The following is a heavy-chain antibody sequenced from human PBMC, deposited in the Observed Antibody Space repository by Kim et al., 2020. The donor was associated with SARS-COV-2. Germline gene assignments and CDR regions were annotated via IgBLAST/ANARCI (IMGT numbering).Heavy chain of an antibody. V-gene: IGHV5-10-1*01. D-gene: IGHD2-2*01. CDR2: IDPSDSYT. J-gene: IGHJ6*02. Sequence: GESLKISCKGSGYSFTSYWISWVRQMPGKGLEWMGRIDPSDSYTNYSPSFQGHVTISADKSISTAYLQWSSLKASDTAMYYCARRGSVVVVPAAMPDYYYGMDVWGQGTTVTVSS. CDR1: GYSFTSYW. CDR3: ARRGSVVVVPAAMPDYYYGMDV.